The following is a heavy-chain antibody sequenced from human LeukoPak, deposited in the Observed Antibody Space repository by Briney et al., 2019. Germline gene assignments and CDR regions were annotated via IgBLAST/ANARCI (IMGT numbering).Heavy chain of an antibody. J-gene: IGHJ4*02. CDR2: LIRGGGTT. D-gene: IGHD2-2*01. CDR3: AKDHCSRTNCYAGPDY. Sequence: GGSLRLSCAASGFTFSSYAMNWVRQAPGKGLEWVSGLIRGGGTTHYADSVKGRFTISSDYSSNTLYLQMNSLRPEDTALYCCAKDHCSRTNCYAGPDYWGQGTLVTVSS. V-gene: IGHV3-23*01. CDR1: GFTFSSYA.